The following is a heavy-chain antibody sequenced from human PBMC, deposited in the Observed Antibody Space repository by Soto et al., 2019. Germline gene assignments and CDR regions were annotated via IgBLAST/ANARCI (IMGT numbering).Heavy chain of an antibody. CDR2: IYYSGST. D-gene: IGHD3-22*01. Sequence: SSETLSLTCTVSGGSISSGGYYWSWIRQHPGKGLEWIGYIYYSGSTYYNPSLKSRVTISVDTSKNQFSLKLSSVTAADTAVYYCARGGLSWDYDSSGHQPGYWGQGTLVTVSS. V-gene: IGHV4-31*03. J-gene: IGHJ4*02. CDR1: GGSISSGGYY. CDR3: ARGGLSWDYDSSGHQPGY.